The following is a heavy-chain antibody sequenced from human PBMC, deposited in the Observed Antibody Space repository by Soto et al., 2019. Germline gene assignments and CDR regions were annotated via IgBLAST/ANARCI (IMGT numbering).Heavy chain of an antibody. V-gene: IGHV4-38-2*01. Sequence: SETLALTCAVSGYSISSGYYWGWVRQPPGKGLEWIGSIHHSGSTYNNASLKSRVTISVDTSKNQFSLKLSSVTDADTAVYYCAGGIDFYYAMDVWGQGTTVTVSS. J-gene: IGHJ6*01. CDR1: GYSISSGYY. CDR2: IHHSGST. CDR3: AGGIDFYYAMDV.